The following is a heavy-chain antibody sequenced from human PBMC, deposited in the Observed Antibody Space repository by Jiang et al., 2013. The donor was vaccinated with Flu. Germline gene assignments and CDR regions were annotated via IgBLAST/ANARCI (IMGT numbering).Heavy chain of an antibody. V-gene: IGHV2-5*08. J-gene: IGHJ3*02. CDR1: GFSLSTTGMR. Sequence: KPTQTLTLTCTFSGFSLSTTGMRVSWIRQPPGKALEWLALIYWDDDKRYSPSLKSRLTITKDTSKNQVVLTMTNMDPVDTATYYCAHGGLPEDPFDIWGQGTMVTVSS. CDR3: AHGGLPEDPFDI. CDR2: IYWDDDK. D-gene: IGHD3-16*01.